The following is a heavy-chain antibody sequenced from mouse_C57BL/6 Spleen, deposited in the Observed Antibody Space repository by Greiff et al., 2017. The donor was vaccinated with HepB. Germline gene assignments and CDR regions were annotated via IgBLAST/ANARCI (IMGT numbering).Heavy chain of an antibody. V-gene: IGHV1-42*01. CDR2: INPSTGGT. J-gene: IGHJ2*01. D-gene: IGHD2-10*01. CDR1: GYSFTGYY. CDR3: ARSGAYYGNYDFDY. Sequence: VQLQQSGPELVKPGASVKISCKASGYSFTGYYMNWVKQSPEKSLEWIGEINPSTGGTTYNQKFKAKATLTVDKSSSTAYMQLKSLTSEDSAVYYGARSGAYYGNYDFDYWGQGTTLTVSS.